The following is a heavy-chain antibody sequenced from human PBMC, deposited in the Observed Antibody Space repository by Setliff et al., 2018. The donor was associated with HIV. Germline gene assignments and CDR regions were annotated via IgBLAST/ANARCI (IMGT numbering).Heavy chain of an antibody. Sequence: GGSLRLSCAASGFTFTNAWMSWVRQAPGMGLEWVGRIKSKTDGGTTDFAAPVKGRFTISRDDSKNTLYLQMNSLKTEDTAVFYCARGRLLWSGSYYYYYMDVWGKGTTVTVSS. V-gene: IGHV3-15*01. CDR3: ARGRLLWSGSYYYYYMDV. J-gene: IGHJ6*03. D-gene: IGHD3-10*01. CDR2: IKSKTDGGTT. CDR1: GFTFTNAW.